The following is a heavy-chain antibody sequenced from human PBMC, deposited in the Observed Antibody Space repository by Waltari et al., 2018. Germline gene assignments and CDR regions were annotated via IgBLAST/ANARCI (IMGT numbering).Heavy chain of an antibody. Sequence: QVPLVQSGAEVKKPGASVRISCKTPGDPCTTHDINWGRQAAAQGPEWMGWMNPNSGNTGYAWKFQGRVTMTRDTSIRTAYLELRKLRFDDTAVYYCARRRAGIVTPYNWLDPWGQGTLVTVSS. J-gene: IGHJ5*02. CDR2: MNPNSGNT. CDR3: ARRRAGIVTPYNWLDP. D-gene: IGHD2-21*01. V-gene: IGHV1-8*02. CDR1: GDPCTTHD.